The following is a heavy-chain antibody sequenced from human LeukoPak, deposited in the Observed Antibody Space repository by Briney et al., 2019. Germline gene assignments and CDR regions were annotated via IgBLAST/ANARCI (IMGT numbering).Heavy chain of an antibody. V-gene: IGHV3-33*01. Sequence: GGSLRLSCAASGFTFSTSAMHWVRQAPGKGLEWVALTWYDGSNKYYADSVKGRFTISRDNSKNTLSLQMNSLRAEDTAVYYCARGVPAEYWGQGTLVTVSS. D-gene: IGHD3-10*01. CDR3: ARGVPAEY. CDR2: TWYDGSNK. CDR1: GFTFSTSA. J-gene: IGHJ4*02.